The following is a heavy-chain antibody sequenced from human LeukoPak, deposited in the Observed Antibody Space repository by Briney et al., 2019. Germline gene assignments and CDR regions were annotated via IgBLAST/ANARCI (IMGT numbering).Heavy chain of an antibody. Sequence: GASVKVSCKASGYTFITYYMHWVRQAPGQGLEWMGWINPNSGGTNYAQKFQGRVTMTRDTSISTAYMELSRLRSDDTAVYYCARDSNYYYDSSGYYGAFDYWGQGTLVTVSS. CDR1: GYTFITYY. CDR3: ARDSNYYYDSSGYYGAFDY. D-gene: IGHD3-22*01. J-gene: IGHJ4*02. CDR2: INPNSGGT. V-gene: IGHV1-2*02.